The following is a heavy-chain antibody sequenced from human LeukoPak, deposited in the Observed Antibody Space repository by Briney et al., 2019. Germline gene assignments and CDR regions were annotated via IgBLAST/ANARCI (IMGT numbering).Heavy chain of an antibody. CDR2: ISSSSSYI. CDR3: ARDQDYVYYYGMDV. CDR1: GFTFSSYS. V-gene: IGHV3-21*01. D-gene: IGHD4-17*01. J-gene: IGHJ6*02. Sequence: GGSLRLSCAASGFTFSSYSMNWVRQAPGKGLEWVSSISSSSSYIYYADSVKGRFTISRDNAKNSLYLQMNSLRAEDTAVYYCARDQDYVYYYGMDVWGQGTTVTVSS.